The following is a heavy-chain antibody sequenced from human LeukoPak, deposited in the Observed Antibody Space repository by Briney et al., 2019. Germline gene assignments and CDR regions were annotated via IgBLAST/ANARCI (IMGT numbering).Heavy chain of an antibody. D-gene: IGHD5-18*01. CDR2: IYCSGST. CDR3: AREAGAMVFDY. Sequence: SETLSLTCTVSGGSVSSGSYYWSWIRQPPGRGLEWIGYIYCSGSTNNNPSLKSRVTISVDTSKNQFSLKLSSVTAADTAVYYCAREAGAMVFDYWGQGTLVTVSS. V-gene: IGHV4-61*01. J-gene: IGHJ4*02. CDR1: GGSVSSGSYY.